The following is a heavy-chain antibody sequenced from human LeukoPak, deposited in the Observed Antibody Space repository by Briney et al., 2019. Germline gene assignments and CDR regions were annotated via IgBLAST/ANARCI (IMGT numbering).Heavy chain of an antibody. V-gene: IGHV3-21*01. Sequence: GGSLRLPCAASGFTFSSYSMNWVRQAPGKGLEWVSSISSSSSYIYYADSVKGRFTISRDNAKNSLYLQMNSLRAEDTAVYYCAKRGAEVGATVAPGDYWGQGTLVTVSS. D-gene: IGHD1-26*01. J-gene: IGHJ4*02. CDR2: ISSSSSYI. CDR3: AKRGAEVGATVAPGDY. CDR1: GFTFSSYS.